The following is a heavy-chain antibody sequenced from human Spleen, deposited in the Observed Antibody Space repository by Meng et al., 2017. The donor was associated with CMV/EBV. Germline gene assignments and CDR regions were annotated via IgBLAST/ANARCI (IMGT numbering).Heavy chain of an antibody. J-gene: IGHJ1*01. Sequence: SLTCTVSDGPISSANKSWSWVRQPPGKGLEWIGYIYYTGSTYYNPSLKSRVTISVDTSKNQFSLKVRSVTAADTAVYYCARWDDYHENWGQGTLVTVSS. D-gene: IGHD4-11*01. V-gene: IGHV4-30-4*01. CDR1: DGPISSANKS. CDR2: IYYTGST. CDR3: ARWDDYHEN.